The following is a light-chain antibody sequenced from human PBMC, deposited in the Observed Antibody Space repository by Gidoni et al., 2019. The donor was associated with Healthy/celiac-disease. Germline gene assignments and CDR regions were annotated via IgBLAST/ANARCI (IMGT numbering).Light chain of an antibody. CDR3: QQYGSSPRT. CDR2: GAS. J-gene: IGKJ1*01. V-gene: IGKV3-20*01. Sequence: RASQSVSSSYLAWYQQKPGQAPRLLIYGASSRATGIPDRFSGSGSGTDFTLTSSRLEPEDFAVYYCQQYGSSPRTFGQGTKGGIK. CDR1: QSVSSSY.